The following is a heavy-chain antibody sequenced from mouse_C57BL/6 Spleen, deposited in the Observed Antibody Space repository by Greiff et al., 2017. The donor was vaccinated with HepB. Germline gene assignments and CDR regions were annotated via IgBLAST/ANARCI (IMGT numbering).Heavy chain of an antibody. CDR3: ARREYDVSYYAMDY. D-gene: IGHD2-14*01. J-gene: IGHJ4*01. CDR2: ISYDGSN. Sequence: EVKLQESGPGLVKPSQSLSLTCSVTGYSITSGYYWNWIRQFPGNKLEWMGYISYDGSNNYNPSLKNRISITRDTSKNQFFLKLNSVTTEDTATYYCARREYDVSYYAMDYWGQGTSVTVSS. V-gene: IGHV3-6*01. CDR1: GYSITSGYY.